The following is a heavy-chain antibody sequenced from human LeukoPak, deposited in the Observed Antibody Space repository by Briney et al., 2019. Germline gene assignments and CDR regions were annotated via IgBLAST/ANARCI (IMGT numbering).Heavy chain of an antibody. D-gene: IGHD3-16*02. J-gene: IGHJ4*02. CDR1: GFTFSSYA. Sequence: GGSLRLSCAASGFTFSSYAMSWVRQAPGKVLEWVSAISGSGGSTYYADSVKGRFTISRDNSKNTLYLQMNSLRAEDTAVYYCAKDFASDDYVWGSYRPFDYWGQGTLVTVSS. V-gene: IGHV3-23*01. CDR3: AKDFASDDYVWGSYRPFDY. CDR2: ISGSGGST.